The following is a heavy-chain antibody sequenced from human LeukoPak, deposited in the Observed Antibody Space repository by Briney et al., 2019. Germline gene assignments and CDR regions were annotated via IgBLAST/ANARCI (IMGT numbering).Heavy chain of an antibody. CDR2: ISGSGGST. D-gene: IGHD4-17*01. Sequence: GGSLRLSCAASGFTFSSYGMSWVRQAPGKGLEWVSAISGSGGSTYYADSVRGRFTISRDNSKNTLYLQMNSLRAEDTAVYYCAKPRSTVTYWYFDLWGRGTLVTVSS. V-gene: IGHV3-23*01. CDR3: AKPRSTVTYWYFDL. J-gene: IGHJ2*01. CDR1: GFTFSSYG.